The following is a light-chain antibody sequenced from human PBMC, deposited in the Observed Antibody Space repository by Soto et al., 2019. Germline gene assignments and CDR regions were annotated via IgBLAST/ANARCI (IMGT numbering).Light chain of an antibody. J-gene: IGLJ1*01. CDR1: SSDVGGYNY. CDR2: EVS. Sequence: QSALTQPASVSGSPGQSITISCTGTSSDVGGYNYVSWYQQHPGKAPKLIIYEVSNRPSGVSNRFSGSKSGNTASLTISGLQAEDETNYYCQSYDSSLSGSYVFGTGTKVTVL. CDR3: QSYDSSLSGSYV. V-gene: IGLV2-14*01.